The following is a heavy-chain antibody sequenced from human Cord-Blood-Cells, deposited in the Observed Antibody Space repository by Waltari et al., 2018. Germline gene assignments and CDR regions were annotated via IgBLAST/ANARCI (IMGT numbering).Heavy chain of an antibody. J-gene: IGHJ4*02. CDR1: VFTFSSYW. CDR2: INSDGSST. V-gene: IGHV3-74*01. Sequence: EVQLVESGGGLVQPGGSLRLSCAASVFTFSSYWMPWVRQAPGKGLVLVSRINSDGSSTSYADSVKGRFTISRDNAKNTLYLQMNSLRAEDTAVYYCARGGPILTGYYLDYWGQGTLVTVSS. D-gene: IGHD3-9*01. CDR3: ARGGPILTGYYLDY.